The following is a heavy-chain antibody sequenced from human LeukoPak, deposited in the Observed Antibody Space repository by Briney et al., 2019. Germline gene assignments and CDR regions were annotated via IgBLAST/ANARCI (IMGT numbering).Heavy chain of an antibody. J-gene: IGHJ6*02. Sequence: GGSLRLSCAAAGFTFSSYVTQWVRQAPGKGLEWVALISYDGRNRYYADSVKGRFTVSRDDSKKALYLQMNNVRTEDTAVYYCARDRVRGSTDPYFYGMDVWGQGTTVTVSS. CDR2: ISYDGRNR. CDR3: ARDRVRGSTDPYFYGMDV. D-gene: IGHD3-10*01. CDR1: GFTFSSYV. V-gene: IGHV3-30*01.